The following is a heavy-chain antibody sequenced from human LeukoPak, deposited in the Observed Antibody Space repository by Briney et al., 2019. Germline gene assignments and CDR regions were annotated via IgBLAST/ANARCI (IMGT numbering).Heavy chain of an antibody. Sequence: SETLSLTCTVSGGSISSYYWSWIRQPAGKGLEWIGRIYTSGSTNYNASLKSRVSMSVDTSKNQFSLKLSSVTAADTAVFYCARENSGSHREFDYWGQGTLVTVSS. D-gene: IGHD1-26*01. CDR2: IYTSGST. V-gene: IGHV4-4*07. CDR1: GGSISSYY. J-gene: IGHJ4*02. CDR3: ARENSGSHREFDY.